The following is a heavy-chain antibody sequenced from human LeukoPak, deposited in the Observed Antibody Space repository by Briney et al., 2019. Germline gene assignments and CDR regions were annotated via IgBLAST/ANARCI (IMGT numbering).Heavy chain of an antibody. Sequence: KPSETLSLTCAVYGGSFSGYYWSWIRQPPGKGLEWIGEINHSGSTNYNPSLKSQVTISVDMSKNQFSLKLSSVTAADTAVYYCARTYSLDAFDIWGQGTMVTVSS. CDR1: GGSFSGYY. D-gene: IGHD4-11*01. CDR2: INHSGST. V-gene: IGHV4-34*01. J-gene: IGHJ3*02. CDR3: ARTYSLDAFDI.